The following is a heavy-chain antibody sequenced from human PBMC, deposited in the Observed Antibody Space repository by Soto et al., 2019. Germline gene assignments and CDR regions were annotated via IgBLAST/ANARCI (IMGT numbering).Heavy chain of an antibody. Sequence: PGGSLRLSCAASGFTFSSYAMSWVRQAPGKGLEWVSAISGSGGSTYYADSVKGRFTISRDNSKNTLYLQMNSLRAEDTAVYYCAKDFEEWLLRYYFDYWGQGTLVTVSS. V-gene: IGHV3-23*01. CDR1: GFTFSSYA. CDR2: ISGSGGST. J-gene: IGHJ4*02. D-gene: IGHD3-3*01. CDR3: AKDFEEWLLRYYFDY.